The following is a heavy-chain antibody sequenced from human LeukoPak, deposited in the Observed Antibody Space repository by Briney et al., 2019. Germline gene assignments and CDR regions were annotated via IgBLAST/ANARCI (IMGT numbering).Heavy chain of an antibody. CDR1: GGSISSGGYY. D-gene: IGHD3-10*01. Sequence: SETLSLTCTVSGGSISSGGYYWSWLRQHPGTGLEWIGYIYYSGSTYYNPSLKSRVTISVDTSKNQFSLKLSSVTAADTAVYYCARVRRVRGVILDYWGQGTLVTVSS. CDR2: IYYSGST. J-gene: IGHJ4*02. CDR3: ARVRRVRGVILDY. V-gene: IGHV4-31*03.